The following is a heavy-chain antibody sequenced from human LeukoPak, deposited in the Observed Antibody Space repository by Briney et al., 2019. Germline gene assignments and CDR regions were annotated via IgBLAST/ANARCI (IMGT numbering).Heavy chain of an antibody. D-gene: IGHD3-22*01. J-gene: IGHJ5*02. CDR3: AKEITYYYDSSNH. CDR1: GFPFTSYA. V-gene: IGHV3-23*01. CDR2: VSGSGGST. Sequence: PGGSLRLSCAASGFPFTSYAMSWVRQAPGKGLEWVSTVSGSGGSTYYADSVKGRFTISRDNSKKTVFLQMNSLRVEDTALYYCAKEITYYYDSSNHWGQGTLVTVSS.